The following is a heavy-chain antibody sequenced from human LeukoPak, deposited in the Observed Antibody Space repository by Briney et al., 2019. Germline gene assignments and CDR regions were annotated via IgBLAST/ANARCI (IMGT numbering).Heavy chain of an antibody. CDR3: ARGTALSSPLEY. Sequence: ASVKVSCKASGYTFTSYGISWVRQAPGQGLEWMGWISAYNGNTNYAQKLQGRVTMTTDTSTSTAYMDVSSLTSEDTAVYYCARGTALSSPLEYWGQGTLVTVSS. CDR1: GYTFTSYG. V-gene: IGHV1-18*01. CDR2: ISAYNGNT. D-gene: IGHD2-21*02. J-gene: IGHJ4*02.